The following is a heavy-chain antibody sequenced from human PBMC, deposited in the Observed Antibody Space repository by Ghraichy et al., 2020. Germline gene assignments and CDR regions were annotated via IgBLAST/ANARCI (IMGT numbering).Heavy chain of an antibody. CDR1: GGSISSSSYY. V-gene: IGHV4-39*07. J-gene: IGHJ6*03. Sequence: SETLSLTCTVSGGSISSSSYYWGWIRQPPGKGLEWIGSIYYSGSTYYNPSLKSRVTISVDTSKNQFSLKLSSVTAADTAVYYCARVRKDYAEAAYYYYYMDVWGKGTTVTVSS. CDR2: IYYSGST. D-gene: IGHD4-17*01. CDR3: ARVRKDYAEAAYYYYYMDV.